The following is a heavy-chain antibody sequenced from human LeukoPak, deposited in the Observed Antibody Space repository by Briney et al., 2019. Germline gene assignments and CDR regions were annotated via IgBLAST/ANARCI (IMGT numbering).Heavy chain of an antibody. Sequence: ASVTVSCKASGYTFITYDINWVRQAPGQGLEWMGWMNPDSGNTGYAQKFQGRVTITRNTSISTAYMELSSLRSEDTAVSYCARGSAARAYYYYYYYMDVWGKGTTVTVSS. V-gene: IGHV1-8*03. J-gene: IGHJ6*03. CDR1: GYTFITYD. D-gene: IGHD6-6*01. CDR3: ARGSAARAYYYYYYYMDV. CDR2: MNPDSGNT.